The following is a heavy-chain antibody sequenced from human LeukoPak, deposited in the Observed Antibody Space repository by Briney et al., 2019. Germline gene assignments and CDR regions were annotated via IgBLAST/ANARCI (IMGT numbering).Heavy chain of an antibody. Sequence: PSETLSLTCTVSGGSISSSSYYWGWIRQPPGKGLEWIGSIYYSGSTYYNPSLKSRVTTSVDTSKNQFSLKLSSVTAADTAVYYCARTGLRFLEWLLTNWFDPWGQGTLVTVSS. CDR2: IYYSGST. V-gene: IGHV4-39*01. D-gene: IGHD3-3*01. CDR3: ARTGLRFLEWLLTNWFDP. J-gene: IGHJ5*02. CDR1: GGSISSSSYY.